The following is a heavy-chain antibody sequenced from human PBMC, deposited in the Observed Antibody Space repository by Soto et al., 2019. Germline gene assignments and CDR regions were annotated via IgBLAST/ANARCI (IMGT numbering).Heavy chain of an antibody. J-gene: IGHJ6*02. D-gene: IGHD3-3*01. CDR1: GYTFTSYA. CDR2: INAGNGNT. V-gene: IGHV1-3*01. CDR3: ARVLMAWSGYLYYYYGMDV. Sequence: GASVKVSCKASGYTFTSYAMHWVRQAPGQRLEWMGWINAGNGNTKYSQKFQGRVTITRDTSASTAYMELSSLRSEDTAVYYCARVLMAWSGYLYYYYGMDVWGQGTTVTVSS.